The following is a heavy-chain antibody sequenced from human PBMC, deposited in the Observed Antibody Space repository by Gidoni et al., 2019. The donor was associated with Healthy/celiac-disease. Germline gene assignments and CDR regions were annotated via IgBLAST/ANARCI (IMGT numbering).Heavy chain of an antibody. D-gene: IGHD2-15*01. CDR3: TTEHGVVVAVPFDY. CDR2: IKSKTDGGTT. Sequence: EVQLVESGGGLEKPGGSLRLSCAASGFTFSNAWMSWVRQAPGKGLEWVGRIKSKTDGGTTDYAAPVKGRFTISRDDSKNTLYLQMNSLKTEDTAVYYCTTEHGVVVAVPFDYWGQGTLVTVSS. CDR1: GFTFSNAW. J-gene: IGHJ4*02. V-gene: IGHV3-15*01.